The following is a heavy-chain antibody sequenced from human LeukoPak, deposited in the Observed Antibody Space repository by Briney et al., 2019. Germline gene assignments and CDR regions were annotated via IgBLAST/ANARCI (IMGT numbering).Heavy chain of an antibody. Sequence: ASVKVSCEASGYTFTSYGISWVRQAPGQGLEWMGWISAYNGNTNYAQKLQGRVTMTTNTSTSTAYMELRSLRSDDTAVYYCARDREYSYGNPIDYWGQGTLVTVSS. CDR2: ISAYNGNT. CDR1: GYTFTSYG. V-gene: IGHV1-18*01. D-gene: IGHD5-18*01. J-gene: IGHJ4*02. CDR3: ARDREYSYGNPIDY.